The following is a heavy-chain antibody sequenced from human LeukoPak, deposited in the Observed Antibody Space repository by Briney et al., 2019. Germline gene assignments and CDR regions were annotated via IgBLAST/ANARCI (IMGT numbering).Heavy chain of an antibody. CDR1: GFTFSDYY. D-gene: IGHD1-26*01. CDR3: ARLSGSYGGALDY. Sequence: PGGSLRLSCAASGFTFSDYYMSWIRQAPGKGLEWVSYISSSTSYTKYADSVKGRFTISRDNAKNSLYLQMNSLRAEDTAVYYCARLSGSYGGALDYWGQGTLVTVSS. CDR2: ISSSTSYT. V-gene: IGHV3-11*06. J-gene: IGHJ4*02.